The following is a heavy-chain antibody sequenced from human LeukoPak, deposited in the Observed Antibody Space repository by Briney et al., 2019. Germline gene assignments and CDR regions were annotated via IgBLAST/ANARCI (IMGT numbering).Heavy chain of an antibody. J-gene: IGHJ4*02. CDR3: VKDKCFDQ. CDR2: ININGGRT. V-gene: IGHV3-64D*09. CDR1: GFTFSSYT. Sequence: GGSLRLSCSVSGFTFSSYTMHWVRPAPGKGREYVSSININGGRTYYADSVKGRFTISRENSKNTLYLQMSSLRAEDTAVYYCVKDKCFDQWGEGTLVTVSS.